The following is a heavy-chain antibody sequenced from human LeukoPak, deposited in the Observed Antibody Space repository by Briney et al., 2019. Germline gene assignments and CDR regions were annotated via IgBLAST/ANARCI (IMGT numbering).Heavy chain of an antibody. D-gene: IGHD6-19*01. V-gene: IGHV4-59*08. CDR3: ARQRGIESRTGWYRIFDY. CDR2: IHYSGST. Sequence: SQTLSLTCTVSGGSLSGYFWSWIRQPPGRGLEWIAYIHYSGSTDYNPSLKSRVTIAVDTSKNQFSLKLSSVTAADTAVYYCARQRGIESRTGWYRIFDYWGQGTLVTASS. CDR1: GGSLSGYF. J-gene: IGHJ4*02.